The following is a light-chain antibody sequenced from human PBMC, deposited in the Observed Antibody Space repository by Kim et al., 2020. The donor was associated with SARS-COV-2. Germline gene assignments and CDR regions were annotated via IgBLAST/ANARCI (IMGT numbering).Light chain of an antibody. CDR3: QQYNYWPPWT. V-gene: IGKV3-15*01. CDR1: QSIRAD. J-gene: IGKJ1*01. Sequence: EIVMTQSPATLSMSPGERATLSCRASQSIRADLAWYQQKSGQAPRLLIYDASTRATGVPARFTGSGSGTDFTLTINGLQSEDFVMYYCQQYNYWPPWTFGQGTKVDIK. CDR2: DAS.